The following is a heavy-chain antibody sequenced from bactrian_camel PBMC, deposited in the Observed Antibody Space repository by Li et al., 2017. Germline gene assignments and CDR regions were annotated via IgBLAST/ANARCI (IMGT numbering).Heavy chain of an antibody. Sequence: VQLVESGGGSVQPGGSLRLSCAASRFTFSTYDMSWVRQAPGKGLEWVSGIQLSDGGSTYEADSMKGRFTVSQDNAKNTVYLQINSLKPEDTAVYYCSTLGSNAHIYWGRGPRSPSP. CDR1: RFTFSTYD. J-gene: IGHJ4*01. D-gene: IGHD2*01. CDR3: STLGSNAHIY. CDR2: IQLSDGGST. V-gene: IGHV3S40*01.